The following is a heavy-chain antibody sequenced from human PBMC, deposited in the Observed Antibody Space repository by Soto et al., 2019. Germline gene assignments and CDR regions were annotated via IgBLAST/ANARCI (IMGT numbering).Heavy chain of an antibody. V-gene: IGHV3-11*01. CDR1: GFTFSDYY. CDR3: ALAGYDSNYYAVTPLSAGHF. CDR2: ISSSGSII. J-gene: IGHJ4*02. D-gene: IGHD4-4*01. Sequence: QVQLVVSGGGLVKPGGSLRISCAASGFTFSDYYISWIRQAPGKGLEWVSYISSSGSIIYYADSVMGRFTISRDNAKNSLYLQMNSLRAEDTAVYYCALAGYDSNYYAVTPLSAGHFWGQGTLVTVSS.